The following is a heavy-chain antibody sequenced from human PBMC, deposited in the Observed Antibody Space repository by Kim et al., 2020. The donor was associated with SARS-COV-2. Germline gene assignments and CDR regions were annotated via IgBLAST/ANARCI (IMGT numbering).Heavy chain of an antibody. Sequence: GGSLRLSCAASGFTFSNYAMYWVRQAPGKGLEWVALISSDGSKKYYADSVKGRFAVSRDNSKNTLYLQMNSLKSEDTAVFYCARAGGGYSSGWIVYWGQG. CDR1: GFTFSNYA. CDR3: ARAGGGYSSGWIVY. V-gene: IGHV3-30*09. J-gene: IGHJ4*02. CDR2: ISSDGSKK. D-gene: IGHD6-19*01.